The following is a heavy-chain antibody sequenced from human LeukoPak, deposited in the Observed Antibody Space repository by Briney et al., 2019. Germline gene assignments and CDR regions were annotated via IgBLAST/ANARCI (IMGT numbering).Heavy chain of an antibody. D-gene: IGHD3-3*01. J-gene: IGHJ2*01. CDR1: GFHFSSYS. CDR3: ARDKGTEGLLPRGDWYFDL. V-gene: IGHV3-21*01. Sequence: GGSLRLLCAASGFHFSSYSMHWVGQAAGKGLEWVSSISSRSTYIYYAGSVKGRFTITRDNAKNSLFLQMNSLRAEDTAVYDCARDKGTEGLLPRGDWYFDLWGRGTLVTVSS. CDR2: ISSRSTYI.